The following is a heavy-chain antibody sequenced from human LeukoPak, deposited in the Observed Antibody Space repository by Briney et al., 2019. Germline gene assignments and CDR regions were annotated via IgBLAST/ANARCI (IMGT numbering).Heavy chain of an antibody. J-gene: IGHJ4*02. D-gene: IGHD3-22*01. CDR3: AKAPRDYYDSSGYFDY. CDR1: GLTFGDYA. CDR2: ISGDGGST. V-gene: IGHV3-43*02. Sequence: GGSLRLSCAASGLTFGDYAMHWVRQAPGKGLEWVSLISGDGGSTYYADSVKGRFTSSRDNSKNSLYLQMNSLRTEDTALYYCAKAPRDYYDSSGYFDYWGQGTLVTVSS.